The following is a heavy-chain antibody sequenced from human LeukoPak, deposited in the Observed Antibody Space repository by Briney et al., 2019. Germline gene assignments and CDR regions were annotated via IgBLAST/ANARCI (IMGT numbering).Heavy chain of an antibody. V-gene: IGHV4-39*07. Sequence: SETLSLTCTVSGVSISSSNSYWGWIRQPPGKGLEWIGSIYYSGNTYYNASLKSRVTISVDTSKNQFSLKLSSVTAADTAVYYCTSERDGWFDPWGQGTLVTVSS. CDR3: TSERDGWFDP. CDR2: IYYSGNT. CDR1: GVSISSSNSY. J-gene: IGHJ5*02.